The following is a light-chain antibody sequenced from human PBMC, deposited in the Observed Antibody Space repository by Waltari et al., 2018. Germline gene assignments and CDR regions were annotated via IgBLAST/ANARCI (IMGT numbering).Light chain of an antibody. J-gene: IGLJ2*01. CDR2: HDD. V-gene: IGLV1-36*01. CDR3: AAWDDSLNGVI. CDR1: SAHIGNHA. Sequence: QFVLTQPPSVSEAPRQRVTIPCSGSSAHIGNHAVHCYQQVPGKPPKLLIYHDDLLPSGVSDRFSGSKSGTSASLAISGLQSEDEAEYYCAAWDDSLNGVIFGGGTKLTVL.